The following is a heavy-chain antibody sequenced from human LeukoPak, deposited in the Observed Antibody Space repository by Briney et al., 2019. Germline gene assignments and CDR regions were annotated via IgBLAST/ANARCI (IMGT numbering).Heavy chain of an antibody. J-gene: IGHJ3*02. V-gene: IGHV4-30-2*01. D-gene: IGHD4-23*01. CDR3: ARRSPYGGNFFAFDI. CDR1: GGSISSGGYS. Sequence: SETLSLTCAVSGGSISSGGYSWSWIRQPPGKGLEWIGYIYHSGSTYYNPSLKSRVTISVDRSENQFSLKLSSVTAADTAVYYCARRSPYGGNFFAFDIWGQGTMVTVSS. CDR2: IYHSGST.